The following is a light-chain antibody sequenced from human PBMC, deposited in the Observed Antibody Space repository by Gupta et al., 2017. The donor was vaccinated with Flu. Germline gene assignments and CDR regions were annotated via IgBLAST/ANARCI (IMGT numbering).Light chain of an antibody. Sequence: QSALTQPPSASGSPGQSVTISCTGTSSDVGGYNYVSWYQQHPGKAPKLMIYEVSKRPSGVPDRFSGSKSGITASLTVSGLQAEDEADYYCSSYAGSNKLVFGGGTKLTVL. V-gene: IGLV2-8*01. CDR1: SSDVGGYNY. CDR3: SSYAGSNKLV. CDR2: EVS. J-gene: IGLJ2*01.